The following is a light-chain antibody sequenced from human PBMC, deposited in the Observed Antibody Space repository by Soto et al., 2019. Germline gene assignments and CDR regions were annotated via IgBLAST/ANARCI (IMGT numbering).Light chain of an antibody. CDR2: AAS. CDR3: QHYNSYSEA. Sequence: AILMTQSASSFSASPGDRVTITCWASQGISSYLAWYQQKQGKAPKLLIYAASTLYGGVPSRFSGSGYGTDFDLTITSLQPEDFATYYCQHYNSYSEAFGQGTKVDIK. CDR1: QGISSY. V-gene: IGKV1-8*01. J-gene: IGKJ1*01.